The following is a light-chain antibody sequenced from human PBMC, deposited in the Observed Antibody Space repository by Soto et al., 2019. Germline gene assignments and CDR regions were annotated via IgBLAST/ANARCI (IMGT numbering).Light chain of an antibody. CDR3: QQSYSNILS. CDR1: QNIYSW. Sequence: DIQLTQSPSSLSASVGDRFTITCRASQNIYSWVDWYQLKPGKAPKLLIFAASTLKSGVPSRFSGSGSGTDFSLTISSLQPEDFATYYCQQSYSNILSFGGGTKVDIK. CDR2: AAS. J-gene: IGKJ4*01. V-gene: IGKV1-39*01.